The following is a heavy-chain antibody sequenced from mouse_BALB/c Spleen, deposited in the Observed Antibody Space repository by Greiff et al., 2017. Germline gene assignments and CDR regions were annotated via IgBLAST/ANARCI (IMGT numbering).Heavy chain of an antibody. D-gene: IGHD1-2*01. V-gene: IGHV1-5*01. J-gene: IGHJ1*01. CDR3: TRTATATYWYFDV. CDR1: GYSFNSYW. CDR2: IYPGNSDT. Sequence: EVQLQQSGTVLARPGASVKMSCKASGYSFNSYWMHWVKQRPGQGLEWIGAIYPGNSDTSYNQKFKGKAKLTAVTSASTAYMELSSLTNEDSAVYYCTRTATATYWYFDVWGAGTTVTVSS.